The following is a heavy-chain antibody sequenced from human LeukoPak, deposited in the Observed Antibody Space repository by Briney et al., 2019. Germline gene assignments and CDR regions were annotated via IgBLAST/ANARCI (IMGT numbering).Heavy chain of an antibody. CDR3: ASGPSSSPLYYYYMDV. J-gene: IGHJ6*03. CDR1: GYTFTSYY. V-gene: IGHV1-46*01. Sequence: ASVKVSCKASGYTFTSYYMHWVRQAPGQGLEWMGIINPSGGSTSYAQKFQGRVTMTRDTSTSTVYMELSSLRSEDTAVYYCASGPSSSPLYYYYMDVWGKGTTVTVSS. D-gene: IGHD6-6*01. CDR2: INPSGGST.